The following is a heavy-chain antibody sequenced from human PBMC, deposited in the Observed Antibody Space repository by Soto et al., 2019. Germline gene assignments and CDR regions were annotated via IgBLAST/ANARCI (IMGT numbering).Heavy chain of an antibody. CDR2: TYYRSKWHN. V-gene: IGHV6-1*01. CDR1: GGSVSSNSAA. CDR3: SRDRSEMGTGYGMDG. D-gene: IGHD5-18*01. J-gene: IGHJ6*02. Sequence: SQALGPSCAISGGSVSSNSAAWNWIRQSPSRGLEWLGRTYYRSKWHNDYAVSVKSRITIKPDTSKNQFSLQVNSVTPEDTAVYFCSRDRSEMGTGYGMDGWGRGTTVTVSS.